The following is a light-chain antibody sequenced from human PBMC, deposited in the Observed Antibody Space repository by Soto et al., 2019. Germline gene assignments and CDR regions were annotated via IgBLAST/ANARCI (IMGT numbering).Light chain of an antibody. CDR2: DAS. V-gene: IGKV3-20*01. CDR3: QQYGSTPLT. J-gene: IGKJ4*01. CDR1: QSVGNNY. Sequence: EIVLTQSPGTLSLSPGERATLSCRASQSVGNNYLAWYQQKPGQAPRFLIYDASSRATGIPDRFSGSGSGTDFTLTISRLEPEDFAVYYCQQYGSTPLTFGGGTKVESK.